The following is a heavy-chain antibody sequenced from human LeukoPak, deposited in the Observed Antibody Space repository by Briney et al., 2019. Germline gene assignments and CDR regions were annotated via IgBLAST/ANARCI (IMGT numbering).Heavy chain of an antibody. D-gene: IGHD2-2*01. V-gene: IGHV4-31*03. J-gene: IGHJ5*02. CDR3: ARVFAGVVPADNWFDP. CDR2: IYYSGST. CDR1: GGSISSGGYY. Sequence: SQTLSLTCTVSGGSISSGGYYWSWIRQHPGKGLEWIGYIYYSGSTYYNPSLKSRVTISVYTSKNQFSLKLSSVTAADTAVYYCARVFAGVVPADNWFDPWGQGTLVTVSS.